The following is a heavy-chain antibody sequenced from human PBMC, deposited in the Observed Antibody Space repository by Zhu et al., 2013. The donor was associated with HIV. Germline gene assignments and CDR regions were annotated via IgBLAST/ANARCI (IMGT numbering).Heavy chain of an antibody. CDR3: ARDRGYCSSTSCNNWFDP. J-gene: IGHJ5*02. V-gene: IGHV1-69*01. CDR2: IIPIFGTA. D-gene: IGHD2-2*01. CDR1: GGTFSSYA. Sequence: QVQLVQSGAEVKKPGSSVKVSCKASGGTFSSYAISWVRQAPGQGLEWMGGIIPIFGTANYAQKFQGRVTITADESTSTAYMELSSLRSEDTAVYYCARDRGYCSSTSCNNWFDPWGQGNPGHRLL.